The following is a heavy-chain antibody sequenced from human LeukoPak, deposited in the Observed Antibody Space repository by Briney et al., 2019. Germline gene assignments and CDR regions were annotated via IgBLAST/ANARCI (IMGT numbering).Heavy chain of an antibody. CDR3: ARVYSSSWYVTGGSFDY. D-gene: IGHD6-13*01. CDR1: GGSFSGYY. CDR2: INHSGST. J-gene: IGHJ4*02. Sequence: SETLSLTCAVYGGSFSGYYWSWIRQPPGKGLEWIGEINHSGSTNYNPSLKSRVTISVDTSKNQFSLKLSSVTAADTAVYYCARVYSSSWYVTGGSFDYWGQGTLVTVSS. V-gene: IGHV4-34*01.